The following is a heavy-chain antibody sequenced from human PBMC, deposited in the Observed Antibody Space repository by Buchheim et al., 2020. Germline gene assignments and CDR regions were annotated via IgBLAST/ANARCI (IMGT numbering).Heavy chain of an antibody. Sequence: QVQLQESGPGLVKPSGTLSLTCAVSGGSISSSNWWSWVRQPPGKGLEWIGEIYHSGSTNYNPSLKSRVTISVDKSKNQFSLKLSSVTAADTAVYYCARSRWVVAATLSAADYYGMDVWGQGTT. D-gene: IGHD2-15*01. CDR1: GGSISSSNW. V-gene: IGHV4-4*02. CDR2: IYHSGST. CDR3: ARSRWVVAATLSAADYYGMDV. J-gene: IGHJ6*02.